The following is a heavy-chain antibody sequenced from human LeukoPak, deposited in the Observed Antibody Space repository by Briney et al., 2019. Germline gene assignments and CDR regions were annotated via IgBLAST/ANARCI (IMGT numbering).Heavy chain of an antibody. J-gene: IGHJ6*02. CDR2: IGRST. Sequence: GGSLRLSCAASGFTFSSFSMTWVRQAPGQGLEYVSGIGRSTNYAKSVKRRYTISRDHPKNTQYLQMNSLRAEEPAVYYCAKRGHYGTVPFYGMDVWGQGTTVTVSS. CDR3: AKRGHYGTVPFYGMDV. CDR1: GFTFSSFS. D-gene: IGHD2-8*02. V-gene: IGHV3-23*01.